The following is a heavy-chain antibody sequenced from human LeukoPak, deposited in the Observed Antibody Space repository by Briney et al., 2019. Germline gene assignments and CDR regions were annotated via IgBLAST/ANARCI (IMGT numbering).Heavy chain of an antibody. V-gene: IGHV3-23*01. Sequence: GGSLRLSCAASGFTFSSYGMSWVRQAPGKGLEWVSAISGSGGSTYYADSVKGRFTISRDNSKNTLYLQMNSLRAEDTAVYYCAEEGGYGDYDGSWFDPWGQGTLVTVSS. CDR2: ISGSGGST. CDR1: GFTFSSYG. CDR3: AEEGGYGDYDGSWFDP. J-gene: IGHJ5*02. D-gene: IGHD4-17*01.